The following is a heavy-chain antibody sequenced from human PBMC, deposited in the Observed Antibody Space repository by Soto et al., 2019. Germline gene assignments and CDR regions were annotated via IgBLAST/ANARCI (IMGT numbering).Heavy chain of an antibody. J-gene: IGHJ6*03. Sequence: ASVKVSCKASGYTFTGYYMHWVRQAPGQGLEWMGWINPNSGGTNYAQKFQGWVTMTRDTSISTAYMELSRLRSDDTAVYYCARAEHRSGWSQYYYYYMDVWGKGTTVTVSS. CDR3: ARAEHRSGWSQYYYYYMDV. D-gene: IGHD6-19*01. CDR1: GYTFTGYY. V-gene: IGHV1-2*04. CDR2: INPNSGGT.